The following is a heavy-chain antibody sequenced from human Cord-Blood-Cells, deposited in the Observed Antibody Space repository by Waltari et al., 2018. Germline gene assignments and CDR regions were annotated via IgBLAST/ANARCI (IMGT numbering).Heavy chain of an antibody. CDR1: GYTFTGYY. CDR2: INPNSGGT. Sequence: QVQLVQSGAAVKKPGASVKVSCTASGYTFTGYYMHWVRQAPGQGLEWMGWINPNSGGTNYAQKFQGRVTMTRDTSISTAYMELSRLRSDDTAVYYCASKYCSSTSCYAFDIWGQGTMVTVSS. J-gene: IGHJ3*02. V-gene: IGHV1-2*02. D-gene: IGHD2-2*01. CDR3: ASKYCSSTSCYAFDI.